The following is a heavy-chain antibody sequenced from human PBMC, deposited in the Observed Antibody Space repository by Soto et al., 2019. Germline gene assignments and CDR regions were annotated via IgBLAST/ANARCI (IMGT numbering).Heavy chain of an antibody. J-gene: IGHJ5*02. CDR2: ISSSSSYT. V-gene: IGHV3-11*05. CDR3: AREVGTTGTRRDNWFDP. Sequence: QVQLVESGGGLVKPGGSLRLSCAASGFTFSDYYMSWIRQAPGKGLEWVSYISSSSSYTNYADSVKGRFTISRDNAKNSLYLQMNSLRAEDTAVYYCAREVGTTGTRRDNWFDPWGQGTLVTVSS. D-gene: IGHD1-1*01. CDR1: GFTFSDYY.